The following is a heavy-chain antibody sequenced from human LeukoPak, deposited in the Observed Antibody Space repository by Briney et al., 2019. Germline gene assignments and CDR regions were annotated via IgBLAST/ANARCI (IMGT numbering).Heavy chain of an antibody. V-gene: IGHV4-61*01. J-gene: IGHJ3*02. CDR2: IYYSGST. CDR1: GGSFSSGSYY. Sequence: SETLSLTCTVSGGSFSSGSYYWSWIRQPPGKGLEWIGYIYYSGSTNYNPSLKSRVTISVDTSKNQFSLKLSSVTAADTAVYYCARDAFDIWGQGTMVTVSS. CDR3: ARDAFDI.